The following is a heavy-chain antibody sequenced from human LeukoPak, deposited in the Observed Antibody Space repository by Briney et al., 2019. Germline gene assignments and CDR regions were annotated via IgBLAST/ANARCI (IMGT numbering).Heavy chain of an antibody. CDR1: GFTFSSYW. V-gene: IGHV3-7*01. CDR2: IKQDGSEK. CDR3: ARSIRGYSYGFVY. J-gene: IGHJ4*02. Sequence: GGSLRLSCAASGFTFSSYWMSWVRQAPGKGLEWVANIKQDGSEKYYVDSVKGRFTISRDNAKDSLYLQMNSLRAEDTAVYYCARSIRGYSYGFVYWGQGTLVTVSS. D-gene: IGHD5-18*01.